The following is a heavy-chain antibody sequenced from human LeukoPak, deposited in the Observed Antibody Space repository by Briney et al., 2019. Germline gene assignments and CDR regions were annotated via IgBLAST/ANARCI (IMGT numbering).Heavy chain of an antibody. D-gene: IGHD2-2*01. Sequence: GASVKVSCKASGGTFSSYAISWVRQAPGQGLEWMGGIIPIFGTANYAQKFQGRVTITADESTSTAYMELSSLRSEDTAVYYCARSTLPYYYYGMDVWGQGTTVTVSS. CDR3: ARSTLPYYYYGMDV. CDR2: IIPIFGTA. J-gene: IGHJ6*02. V-gene: IGHV1-69*13. CDR1: GGTFSSYA.